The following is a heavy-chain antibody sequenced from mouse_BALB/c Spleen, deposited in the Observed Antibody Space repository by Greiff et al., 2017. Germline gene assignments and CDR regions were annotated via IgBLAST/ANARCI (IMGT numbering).Heavy chain of an antibody. CDR3: ARHGDGNYVGNYAMDY. J-gene: IGHJ4*01. Sequence: EVHLVESGGDLVKPGGSLKLSCAASGFTFSSYGMSWVRQTPDKRLEWVATISSGGSYTYYPDSVKGRFTISRDNAKNTLYLQMSSLKSEDTAMYYCARHGDGNYVGNYAMDYWGQGTSVTVSS. CDR2: ISSGGSYT. CDR1: GFTFSSYG. D-gene: IGHD2-1*01. V-gene: IGHV5-6*01.